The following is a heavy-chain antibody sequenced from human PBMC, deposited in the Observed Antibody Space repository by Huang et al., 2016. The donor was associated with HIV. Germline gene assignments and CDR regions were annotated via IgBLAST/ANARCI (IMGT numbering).Heavy chain of an antibody. J-gene: IGHJ4*02. V-gene: IGHV3-30*02. D-gene: IGHD3-22*01. Sequence: DSVKGRFTISRDRSKKTLDLQMNSLRTEDTAVYYCAKGRNSYDTSGYSTLDSWGQGTLVTVSS. CDR3: AKGRNSYDTSGYSTLDS.